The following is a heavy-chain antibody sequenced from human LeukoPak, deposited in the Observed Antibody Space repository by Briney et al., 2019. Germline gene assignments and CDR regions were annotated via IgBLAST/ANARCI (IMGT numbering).Heavy chain of an antibody. J-gene: IGHJ6*02. CDR1: GFTFSRYW. D-gene: IGHD3-22*01. Sequence: GGSLRLSCTASGFTFSRYWMTWVRQAPGKGLEWVSYIVSSSTYTNYADSVKGRFTISRDNAKSSLYLQMNSLRAEGTAVYYCARVDSNYGGMDVWGQGTTVTVSS. CDR2: IVSSSTYT. CDR3: ARVDSNYGGMDV. V-gene: IGHV3-21*05.